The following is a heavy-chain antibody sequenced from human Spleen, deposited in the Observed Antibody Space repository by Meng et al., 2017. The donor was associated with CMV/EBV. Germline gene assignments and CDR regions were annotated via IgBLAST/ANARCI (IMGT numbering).Heavy chain of an antibody. V-gene: IGHV4-31*03. CDR2: IYYSGST. D-gene: IGHD3-10*01. Sequence: LRLSCTVSGGSISSGASYWSWIRQHPGKGLEWIGYIYYSGSTYYNPSLKSRVTMSVDTSKNQFSLKLSSVTAADTAVYFCARAAQTVYNLDYWGQGTLVTVSS. CDR1: GGSISSGASY. J-gene: IGHJ4*02. CDR3: ARAAQTVYNLDY.